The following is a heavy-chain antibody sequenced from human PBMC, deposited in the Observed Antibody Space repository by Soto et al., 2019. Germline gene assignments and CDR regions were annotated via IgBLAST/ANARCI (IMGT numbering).Heavy chain of an antibody. CDR3: AKDGADYIWGSSYYFDY. J-gene: IGHJ4*02. D-gene: IGHD3-16*01. V-gene: IGHV3-23*01. CDR1: GFTVSSNY. Sequence: PGGSLRLSCAASGFTVSSNYMSWVRQAPGKGLEWVSAISGSGGSTYYADSVKGRFTISRDNSKNTLYLQMNSLRAEDTAVYYCAKDGADYIWGSSYYFDYWGQGTLVTVSS. CDR2: ISGSGGST.